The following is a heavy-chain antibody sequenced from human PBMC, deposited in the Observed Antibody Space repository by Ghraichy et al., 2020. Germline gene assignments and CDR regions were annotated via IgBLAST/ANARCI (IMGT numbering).Heavy chain of an antibody. J-gene: IGHJ3*02. CDR2: INHSGST. CDR3: ARGLRFLAAFDI. D-gene: IGHD3-3*01. Sequence: SETLSLTCAVYGGSFSGYYWSWIHQPPGKGLEWIGEINHSGSTNYNPSLKSRVTISVDTSKNQFSLKLSSVTAADTAVYYCARGLRFLAAFDIWGQGTMVTVSS. CDR1: GGSFSGYY. V-gene: IGHV4-34*01.